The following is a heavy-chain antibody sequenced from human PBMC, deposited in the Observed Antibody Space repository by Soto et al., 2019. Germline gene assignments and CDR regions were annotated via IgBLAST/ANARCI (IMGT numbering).Heavy chain of an antibody. CDR1: GFTFSYYA. Sequence: EVQLWESGGGLVQPGGSLRLSFAASGFTFSYYAMKWVRQAPDKVQEWVSSIRASHGSTYYVYSVHGRLTISRNISKNTLYLQMNTLRVEDTGIYYCAQVSLGSGYDLDYLGQGTLVTLSS. CDR2: IRASHGST. D-gene: IGHD5-12*01. V-gene: IGHV3-23*01. J-gene: IGHJ4*02. CDR3: AQVSLGSGYDLDY.